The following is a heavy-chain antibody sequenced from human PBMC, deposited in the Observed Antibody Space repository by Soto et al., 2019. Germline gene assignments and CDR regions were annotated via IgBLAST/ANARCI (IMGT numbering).Heavy chain of an antibody. CDR1: GFSFNYYA. D-gene: IGHD1-1*01. V-gene: IGHV3-30-3*01. Sequence: PGGSLRLSCAASGFSFNYYAMHWVRQAPGKGLEWVAVISLDGSNKYYADSVRGRFTVSRDNSKNTLDLQGSSLRGDDTGVYYCARGEPNYSGMDVWGQGTTVTVSS. CDR3: ARGEPNYSGMDV. CDR2: ISLDGSNK. J-gene: IGHJ6*02.